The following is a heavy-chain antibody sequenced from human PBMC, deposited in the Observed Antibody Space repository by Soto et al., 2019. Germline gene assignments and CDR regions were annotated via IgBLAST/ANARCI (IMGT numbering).Heavy chain of an antibody. J-gene: IGHJ4*02. CDR3: ARAHCSGGSCYYFDY. CDR2: IYHNGAT. CDR1: GDSISTFY. D-gene: IGHD2-15*01. V-gene: IGHV4-59*12. Sequence: NPSETLSLTCSVSGDSISTFYWSWIRQPPGKGLEWIGHIYHNGATNDNPTLRSRVTISVDTSKNQFSLRLKSVTAADTAVYYCARAHCSGGSCYYFDYWGQGALVTVSS.